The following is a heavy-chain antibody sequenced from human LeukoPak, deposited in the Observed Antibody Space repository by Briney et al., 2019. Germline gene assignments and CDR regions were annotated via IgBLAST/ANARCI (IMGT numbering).Heavy chain of an antibody. J-gene: IGHJ3*01. V-gene: IGHV3-74*01. D-gene: IGHD6-6*01. CDR3: ARSSYSSSSSV. CDR2: INGEGSIV. Sequence: PGGSLRLSCAASGFTFSSYWMHWVRQGPGIGLVWVSRINGEGSIVNYADSVKGRFTISRDNAKNSLYLQINSLRAEDTAVYYCARSSYSSSSSVWGQGTMVTVSS. CDR1: GFTFSSYW.